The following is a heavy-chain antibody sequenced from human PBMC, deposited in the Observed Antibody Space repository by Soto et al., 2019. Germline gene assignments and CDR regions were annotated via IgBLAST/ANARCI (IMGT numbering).Heavy chain of an antibody. CDR1: GFTFSSYG. Sequence: QVQLVESGGGVVQPGRSLRLSCAASGFTFSSYGMHWVRQAPGKGLEWVAVISYDGSNKYYADSVKGRFTISRDNSKNTLYLQMNSLRGEDTAVYYCAKDIPPRHYYDSSGYYKRGWGFDYWGQGTLVTVSS. J-gene: IGHJ4*02. CDR3: AKDIPPRHYYDSSGYYKRGWGFDY. CDR2: ISYDGSNK. D-gene: IGHD3-22*01. V-gene: IGHV3-30*18.